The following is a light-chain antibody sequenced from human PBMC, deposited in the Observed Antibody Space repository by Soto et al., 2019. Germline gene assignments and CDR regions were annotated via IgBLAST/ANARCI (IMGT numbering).Light chain of an antibody. Sequence: QSALTQPPSASGSPGQSVTISCTGTTSDVGGYKYVSWHQQHPGKAPKLIIYEVNKRPSGVPDRFSGSKSGNTASLTVSGLQAEDEADYYCSSYAGSNTFVFGPGTKVTVL. CDR2: EVN. CDR3: SSYAGSNTFV. CDR1: TSDVGGYKY. V-gene: IGLV2-8*01. J-gene: IGLJ1*01.